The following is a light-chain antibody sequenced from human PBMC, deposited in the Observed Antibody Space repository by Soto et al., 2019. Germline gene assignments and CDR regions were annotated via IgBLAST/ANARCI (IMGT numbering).Light chain of an antibody. Sequence: DIQMTQSPSSLSASVGDRVTITCRPSQSINRYLNWYQQKPGTAPKVLIYAASNLQNGLPSRFSGSGSETDFPLTISSLQPEDFATYYCQQSYSVPRTFGQATKVEIK. V-gene: IGKV1-39*01. CDR1: QSINRY. CDR3: QQSYSVPRT. CDR2: AAS. J-gene: IGKJ1*01.